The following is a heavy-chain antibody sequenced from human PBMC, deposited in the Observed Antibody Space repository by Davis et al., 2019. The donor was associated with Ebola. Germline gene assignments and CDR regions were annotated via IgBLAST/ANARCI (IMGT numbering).Heavy chain of an antibody. CDR3: ARRVYSRSGFDS. J-gene: IGHJ4*02. V-gene: IGHV1-18*01. CDR2: ISAYNGNT. CDR1: GYTFTSYG. Sequence: ASVKVSCKASGYTFTSYGISWVRQAPGQGLEWMGWISAYNGNTNYAHKFQGRLTMTKNISIGTAYMELSTLTSEDTAVYYCARRVYSRSGFDSWGQGTLVTVSS. D-gene: IGHD2-8*01.